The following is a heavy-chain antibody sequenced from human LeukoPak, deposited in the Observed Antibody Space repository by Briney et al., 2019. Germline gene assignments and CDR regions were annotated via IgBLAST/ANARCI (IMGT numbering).Heavy chain of an antibody. CDR1: GVSISSGDYC. CDR2: MYYSGST. CDR3: ARPYYYDSRIDP. Sequence: SETLSLTCTVSGVSISSGDYCWSWLRQAPGKGLEWIAYMYYSGSTYYHPSLKSRVTMSADTSKHQLSLKLSSVTAADTAVYYCARPYYYDSRIDPWGQGILVTVSS. J-gene: IGHJ5*02. D-gene: IGHD3-22*01. V-gene: IGHV4-30-4*01.